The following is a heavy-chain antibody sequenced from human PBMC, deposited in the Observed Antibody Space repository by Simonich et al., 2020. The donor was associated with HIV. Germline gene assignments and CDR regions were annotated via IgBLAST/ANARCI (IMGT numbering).Heavy chain of an antibody. J-gene: IGHJ6*02. Sequence: QVKLVHSGAEVKKPGASVKVSCKASGYTFTDYYMHWVRQAPGQGPEWRGWQNPNNGNIDYAQKFQGRVTMTRNTSVSTAYMELSSLRSEDTAVYYCARSQGIVVVVAATYYYGMDVWGQGTTVTVSS. CDR2: QNPNNGNI. CDR3: ARSQGIVVVVAATYYYGMDV. V-gene: IGHV1-8*02. CDR1: GYTFTDYY. D-gene: IGHD2-15*01.